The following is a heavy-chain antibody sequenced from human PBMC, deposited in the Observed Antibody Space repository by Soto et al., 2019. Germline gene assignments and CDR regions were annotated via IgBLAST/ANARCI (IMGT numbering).Heavy chain of an antibody. V-gene: IGHV4-30-2*01. CDR2: IYHSGST. D-gene: IGHD4-17*01. CDR3: ARSYFDYAFDY. Sequence: QLQLQESGSGLVKPSQTLSLTCAVSGGSISSGGYSWSWIRQPPGKGLEWIGYIYHSGSTYYNPSLKTRVPIAVDRSKNQFSLKLSSVTAADTAVYYCARSYFDYAFDYWGQGTLVTVSS. J-gene: IGHJ4*02. CDR1: GGSISSGGYS.